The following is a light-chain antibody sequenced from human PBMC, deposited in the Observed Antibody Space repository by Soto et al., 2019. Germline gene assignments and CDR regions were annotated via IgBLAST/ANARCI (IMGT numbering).Light chain of an antibody. CDR3: CSYVGSNIFYV. CDR2: EVT. V-gene: IGLV2-23*02. Sequence: SVLTQPASVSGSPGQSITISCTGTNSDLGTYNLVSWYQQHPGKAPKTIIYEVTKRPSGVSKRFSGSKSGNTASLTISGLQAEDEADYYCCSYVGSNIFYVLGTGTRSPS. J-gene: IGLJ1*01. CDR1: NSDLGTYNL.